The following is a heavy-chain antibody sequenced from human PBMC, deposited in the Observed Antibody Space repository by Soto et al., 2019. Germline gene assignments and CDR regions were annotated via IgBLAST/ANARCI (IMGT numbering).Heavy chain of an antibody. D-gene: IGHD3-22*01. CDR3: AASRGFDSSGYSGYYYGMDV. V-gene: IGHV3-9*01. CDR2: ITWNSDEI. Sequence: SLRLSCAASGFTFDDYAMHWVRQRPGRGLECVSGITWNSDEIGYPDSVKGRFSISRDNAKKYLYLQMNSLRPDDTALYYCAASRGFDSSGYSGYYYGMDVWGQGTTVTVSS. CDR1: GFTFDDYA. J-gene: IGHJ6*02.